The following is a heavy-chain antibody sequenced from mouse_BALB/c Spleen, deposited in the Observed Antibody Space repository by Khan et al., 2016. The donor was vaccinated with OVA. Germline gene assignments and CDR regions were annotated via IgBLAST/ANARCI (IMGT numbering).Heavy chain of an antibody. D-gene: IGHD2-3*01. CDR3: ARWFDGYSSLYAMDY. CDR1: GFSLTNYG. CDR2: IWSDGST. J-gene: IGHJ4*01. Sequence: QVQLKESGPGLVAPSQSLSITCTVSGFSLTNYGVHWVRQPPGKGLEWLVVIWSDGSTNYNSVIKSRLSISKDNSKSQVFLKMNSLQTDDTAMYYCARWFDGYSSLYAMDYWGQGTSVTVSS. V-gene: IGHV2-6*02.